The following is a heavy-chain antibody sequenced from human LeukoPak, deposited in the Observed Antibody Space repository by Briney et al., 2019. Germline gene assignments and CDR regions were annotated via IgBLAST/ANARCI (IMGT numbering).Heavy chain of an antibody. V-gene: IGHV4-34*01. CDR1: GGSFSGYY. CDR2: INHSGST. D-gene: IGHD3-10*01. J-gene: IGHJ4*02. CDR3: ARVRVVRGVIDY. Sequence: SETLSLTCAVYGGSFSGYYWSWTRQPPGKGLEWIGEINHSGSTNYNPSLKSRVTISVDTSKNQFSLKLSSVTAADTAVYYCARVRVVRGVIDYWGQGTLVTVSS.